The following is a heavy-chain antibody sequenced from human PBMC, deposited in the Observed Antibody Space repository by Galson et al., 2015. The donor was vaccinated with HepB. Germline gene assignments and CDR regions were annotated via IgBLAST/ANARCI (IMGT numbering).Heavy chain of an antibody. CDR1: GYTFTGYY. J-gene: IGHJ3*02. V-gene: IGHV1-2*02. CDR3: ARWQQLANDAFDI. D-gene: IGHD6-13*01. CDR2: INPNSGGT. Sequence: SVKVSCKASGYTFTGYYMHWVRQAPGQGLEWMGWINPNSGGTNYAQKFQGRVTMTRDTSISTAYMELSRLRSDDTAVYYCARWQQLANDAFDIWGQGTMVTVSS.